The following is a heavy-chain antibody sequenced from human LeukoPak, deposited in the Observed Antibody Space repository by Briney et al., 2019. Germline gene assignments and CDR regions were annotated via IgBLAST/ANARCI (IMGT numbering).Heavy chain of an antibody. D-gene: IGHD4-17*01. CDR3: ASDYGDIAPNYYFDY. CDR1: GGTFSSYA. CDR2: INPSGGST. V-gene: IGHV1-46*01. J-gene: IGHJ4*02. Sequence: ASVKVSCKASGGTFSSYAINWVRQAPGQGLEWMGIINPSGGSTSYAQKFQGRVTMTRDTSTSTVYMELSSLRSEDTAVYYCASDYGDIAPNYYFDYWGQGTLVTVSS.